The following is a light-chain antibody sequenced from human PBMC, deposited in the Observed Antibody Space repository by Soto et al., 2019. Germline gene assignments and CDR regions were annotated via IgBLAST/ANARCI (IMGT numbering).Light chain of an antibody. CDR2: KAS. J-gene: IGKJ4*01. CDR3: QQHANYPIT. V-gene: IGKV1-5*03. CDR1: RNIGSW. Sequence: DIQMTQSPSTLSASIGDRVTITCRASRNIGSWLAWYQQKAGKAPNLLIYKASTLETGVPSRFSGSASATEFTLTISSLQPDDFATYYCQQHANYPITFGGGTKVEI.